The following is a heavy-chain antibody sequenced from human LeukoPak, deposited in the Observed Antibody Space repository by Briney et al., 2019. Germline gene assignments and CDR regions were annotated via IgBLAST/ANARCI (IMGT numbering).Heavy chain of an antibody. CDR1: GFTFNSYA. J-gene: IGHJ4*02. CDR3: AKVLTGGQDY. Sequence: PGGSLRLSCVASGFTFNSYALSWVRQAPGKGLECVSTIGGGGENTYYADSVKGRFTTSRDSSKNTVYLHMKSLRAEDTAVNFCAKVLTGGQDYWGQGTLVTVSS. CDR2: IGGGGENT. V-gene: IGHV3-23*01. D-gene: IGHD1-14*01.